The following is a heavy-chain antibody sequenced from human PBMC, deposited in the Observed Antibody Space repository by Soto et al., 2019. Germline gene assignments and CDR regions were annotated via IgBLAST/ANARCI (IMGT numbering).Heavy chain of an antibody. D-gene: IGHD3-16*01. CDR2: ISYDGSDT. CDR1: GFTFSSFG. CDR3: VKDIHFLGIWYFDL. V-gene: IGHV3-30*18. Sequence: EQLAESGGGVVQSGRSLRLSCEASGFTFSSFGMHWVRQAPGEGLEWVAVISYDGSDTYFADSVKGRFTISRDNSKNTVYLQMNSLRVEDTAVYYCVKDIHFLGIWYFDLWGRGSLVSVSS. J-gene: IGHJ2*01.